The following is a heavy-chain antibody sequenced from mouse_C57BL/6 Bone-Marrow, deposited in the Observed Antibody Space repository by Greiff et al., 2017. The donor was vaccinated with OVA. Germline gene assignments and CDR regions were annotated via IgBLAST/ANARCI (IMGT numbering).Heavy chain of an antibody. D-gene: IGHD2-4*01. V-gene: IGHV1-81*01. J-gene: IGHJ4*01. Sequence: QVQLKESGADLARPGASLKLSCAASGFTFTNYGIRWVHQRPEQGLEWIAYISPRSGNIYYNETFKGQATLTTDKSYNTVFMELHSLTSEDSAVYYCARGEITYYAMDYRGKGTSVTV. CDR1: GFTFTNYG. CDR2: ISPRSGNI. CDR3: ARGEITYYAMDY.